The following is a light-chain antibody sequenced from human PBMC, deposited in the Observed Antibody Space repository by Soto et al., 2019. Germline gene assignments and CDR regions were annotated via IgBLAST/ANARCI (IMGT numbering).Light chain of an antibody. CDR1: QSISNW. J-gene: IGKJ5*01. CDR2: AAS. CDR3: QQSYSPPPIT. Sequence: DIQMTQSPSTLPASVGDRVTITCRASQSISNWLAWYQQKPGKAPKLLIYAASSLQRGVPSRFSGSGSGTDFTLTIGSLQPEDFAIYYCQQSYSPPPITFGQGTRLEI. V-gene: IGKV1-39*01.